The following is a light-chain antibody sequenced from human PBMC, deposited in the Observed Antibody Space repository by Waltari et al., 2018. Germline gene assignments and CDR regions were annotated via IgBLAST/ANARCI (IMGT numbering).Light chain of an antibody. CDR2: DVS. CDR3: CSYTGTYTHWV. Sequence: QSALTQPRSVSCSPAQSVTISCTGPSNDLGAYNYVSCHQQHPGKAPKLMIYDVSKRPSGVPDRFSASKSGNTASLTISGLQAEDEADYYCCSYTGTYTHWVFGGGTKLTVL. V-gene: IGLV2-11*01. J-gene: IGLJ3*02. CDR1: SNDLGAYNY.